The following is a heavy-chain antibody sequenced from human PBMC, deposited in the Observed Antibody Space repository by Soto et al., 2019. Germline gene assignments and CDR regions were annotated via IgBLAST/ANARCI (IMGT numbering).Heavy chain of an antibody. V-gene: IGHV3-74*01. CDR1: GFTFSNYW. Sequence: DVKLVESGGGLVQPGGSLRLSCAASGFTFSNYWMHWVRQAPGKGPVWVSRINTDGSTTNYADSVKGRFTISRDNAKNTLYLQTNSLGAEDTAVYYCARDLGGYASHWGQGTLVTVSS. CDR3: ARDLGGYASH. CDR2: INTDGSTT. J-gene: IGHJ4*02. D-gene: IGHD3-16*01.